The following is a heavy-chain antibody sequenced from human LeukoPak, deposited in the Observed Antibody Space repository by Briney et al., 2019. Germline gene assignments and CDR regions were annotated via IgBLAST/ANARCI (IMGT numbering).Heavy chain of an antibody. CDR3: ARRRGNTSGFQGYYFDY. D-gene: IGHD6-19*01. CDR1: GGSISSSSYY. CDR2: IYYSGST. V-gene: IGHV4-39*07. Sequence: PSETLSLTCTVSGGSISSSSYYWGWIRQPPGKGLEWIGNIYYSGSTYYNPSLKSRVTISVDTSKNQFSLKLSSVTAADTAVYYCARRRGNTSGFQGYYFDYWGQGTLVTVSS. J-gene: IGHJ4*02.